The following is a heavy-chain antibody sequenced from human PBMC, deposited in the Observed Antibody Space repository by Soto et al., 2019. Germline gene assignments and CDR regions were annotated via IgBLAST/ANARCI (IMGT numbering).Heavy chain of an antibody. V-gene: IGHV4-30-4*01. J-gene: IGHJ5*02. Sequence: SETLSLTCTVSGGSISSGGYYWSWIRQPPGKGLEWFGYIYDTENAYYNPSLKNRGTISVDTSRNQFSLKLSSLTAADTAVCYCARQIAVAGSNWFDHWGQGTLVTVSS. D-gene: IGHD6-19*01. CDR3: ARQIAVAGSNWFDH. CDR2: IYDTENA. CDR1: GGSISSGGYY.